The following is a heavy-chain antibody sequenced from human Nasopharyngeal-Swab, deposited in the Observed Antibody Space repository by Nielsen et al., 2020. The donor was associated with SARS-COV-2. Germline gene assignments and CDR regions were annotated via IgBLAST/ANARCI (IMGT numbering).Heavy chain of an antibody. CDR3: TTDYYFDY. J-gene: IGHJ4*02. CDR2: IGDKAHNNAT. Sequence: GGSVRLSCAASGFVFSGSAIHWVGQASGKGLEWVGRIGDKAHNNATTYAASVKGRFTISRDDSKNTAFLQMDSLNTKDTALYYYTTDYYFDYWGQGTLVTVSS. V-gene: IGHV3-73*01. CDR1: GFVFSGSA. D-gene: IGHD4/OR15-4a*01.